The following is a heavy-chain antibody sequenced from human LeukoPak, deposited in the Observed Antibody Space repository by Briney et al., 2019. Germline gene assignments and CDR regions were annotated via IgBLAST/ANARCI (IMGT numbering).Heavy chain of an antibody. V-gene: IGHV3-11*01. Sequence: GGSLRLSCAASGFTFRDYFMRWIRQAPGKGLEWVAYTNTAGNTIYYADSMQGRFTISRDNAKNSLYLQMTTLRAEDTAVYYCARATYDSSAVDAFDIWGQGTMVTVSP. CDR3: ARATYDSSAVDAFDI. J-gene: IGHJ3*02. CDR1: GFTFRDYF. D-gene: IGHD3-22*01. CDR2: TNTAGNTI.